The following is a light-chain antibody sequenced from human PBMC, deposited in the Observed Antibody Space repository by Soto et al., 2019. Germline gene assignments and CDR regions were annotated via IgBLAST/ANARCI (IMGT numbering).Light chain of an antibody. CDR1: SSDVGGYNY. Sequence: QSVLTQPASVSGSPGQSITISCTGTSSDVGGYNYVSWYQQHPGKAPKLLIYGNSNRPSGVPDRFSGSKSGTSASLAITGLQAEDEADYYCQSYDSSLSSVFGGGTKLTVL. V-gene: IGLV2-14*01. CDR2: GNS. J-gene: IGLJ2*01. CDR3: QSYDSSLSSV.